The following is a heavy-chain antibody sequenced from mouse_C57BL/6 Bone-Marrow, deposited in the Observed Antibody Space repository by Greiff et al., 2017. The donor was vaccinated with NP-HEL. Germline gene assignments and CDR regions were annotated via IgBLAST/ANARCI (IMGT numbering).Heavy chain of an antibody. V-gene: IGHV1-80*01. CDR1: GYAFSSYW. J-gene: IGHJ3*01. CDR3: ARGAY. CDR2: IYPGDGDT. Sequence: QVHVKQSGAELVKPGASVKISCKASGYAFSSYWMNWVKQRPGKGLEWIGQIYPGDGDTNYNGKFKDKASLTADQSSSTAYMQLSSLTSEDSAVYFCARGAYWGQGTLVTVSA.